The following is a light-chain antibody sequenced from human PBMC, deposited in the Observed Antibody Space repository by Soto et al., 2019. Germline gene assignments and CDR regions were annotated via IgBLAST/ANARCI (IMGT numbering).Light chain of an antibody. CDR2: DVN. Sequence: QSALTQPASVSGSPGQSITLSCTGTSSDIGAYNYVSWYQQHPGKAPKLLIYDVNYRPSGVSNRLSGSKSGNTASLTISGLQAEDEADYYCSSYAISSAYVFGTGNKLTVL. CDR3: SSYAISSAYV. V-gene: IGLV2-14*01. CDR1: SSDIGAYNY. J-gene: IGLJ1*01.